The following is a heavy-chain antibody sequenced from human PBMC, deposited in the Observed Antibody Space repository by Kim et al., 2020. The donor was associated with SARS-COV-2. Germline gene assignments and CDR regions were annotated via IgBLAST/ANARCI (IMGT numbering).Heavy chain of an antibody. CDR3: ARAPMVRGITNWFDP. CDR2: IYYSGST. V-gene: IGHV4-39*01. Sequence: SETLSLTCTVSGGSISSSSYYWGWIRQPPGKGLEWIGSIYYSGSTYYNPSLKSRVTISVDTSKNQFSLKLSSVTAADTAVYYCARAPMVRGITNWFDPWGQGTLVTVSS. D-gene: IGHD3-10*01. J-gene: IGHJ5*02. CDR1: GGSISSSSYY.